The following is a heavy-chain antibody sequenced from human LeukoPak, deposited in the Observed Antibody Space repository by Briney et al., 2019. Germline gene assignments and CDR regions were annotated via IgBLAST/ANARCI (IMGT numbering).Heavy chain of an antibody. J-gene: IGHJ3*02. D-gene: IGHD5-24*01. CDR1: DGSVSSYY. V-gene: IGHV4-59*08. Sequence: KTSETLSLTCTVSDGSVSSYYWSWIRQPPGKGLEWIGYIYFGGTTNYNPSLKSRVAISVDTSKNQFSLKLSSVTAADTALYYCARHPPRESRGNAFDIWGQGTVVTVSS. CDR2: IYFGGTT. CDR3: ARHPPRESRGNAFDI.